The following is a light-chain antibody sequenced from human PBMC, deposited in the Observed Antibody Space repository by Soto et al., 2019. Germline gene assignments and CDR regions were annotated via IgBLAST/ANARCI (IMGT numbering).Light chain of an antibody. V-gene: IGKV3-20*01. J-gene: IGKJ2*01. Sequence: VLTQSPGPLSLSPGERATLSCRASQSVSNNYFDWYQQKPGQAPRLLIFGSSDRATGIPDRFSGSGSATDFPLTIIRLETEDFAVYYCQQDGSSPPYTFGQGTKLELK. CDR3: QQDGSSPPYT. CDR1: QSVSNNY. CDR2: GSS.